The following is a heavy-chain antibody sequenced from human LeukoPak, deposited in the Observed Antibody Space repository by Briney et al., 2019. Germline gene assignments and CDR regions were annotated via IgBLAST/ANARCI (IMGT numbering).Heavy chain of an antibody. CDR1: GYSISSGYY. Sequence: SETLSLTCTVSGYSISSGYYWGWIRQPPGKGLEWIGSIYHSGSTYYNPSLKSRVTISADTSKNQFSLKLSSVTAADTAVYYCARRPGSYLDVWGQGTTVTVSS. D-gene: IGHD3-10*01. V-gene: IGHV4-38-2*02. CDR2: IYHSGST. J-gene: IGHJ6*02. CDR3: ARRPGSYLDV.